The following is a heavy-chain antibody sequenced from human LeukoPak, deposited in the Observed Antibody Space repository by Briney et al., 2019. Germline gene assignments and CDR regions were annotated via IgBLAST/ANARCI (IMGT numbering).Heavy chain of an antibody. CDR1: GGSISSGGYY. CDR3: ATGDYGGNPY. D-gene: IGHD4-23*01. V-gene: IGHV4-31*03. Sequence: SQTLSLTCTVSGGSISSGGYYWSWIRQHPGKGLEWIGYIYYSGSTYYNPSLKSRVTISVDRSKNQFALKLTAVTAADTAVYYCATGDYGGNPYWGQGTLVTVSS. CDR2: IYYSGST. J-gene: IGHJ4*02.